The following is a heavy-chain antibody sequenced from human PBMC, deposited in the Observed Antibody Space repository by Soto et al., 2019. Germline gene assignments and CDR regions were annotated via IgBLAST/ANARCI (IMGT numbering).Heavy chain of an antibody. D-gene: IGHD6-13*01. CDR3: DRDIAASGSFDY. CDR2: INPSGGGT. Sequence: QVPLVQSGAEVKKPGASVKVSCKASGYTFTSYYMHWVRQAPGQGLEWVGVINPSGGGTSHAQKFQRKTNMTRDKSTSTVYMELNSLRSEDTAVYYWDRDIAASGSFDYWGQGTLVTVSS. J-gene: IGHJ4*02. V-gene: IGHV1-46*01. CDR1: GYTFTSYY.